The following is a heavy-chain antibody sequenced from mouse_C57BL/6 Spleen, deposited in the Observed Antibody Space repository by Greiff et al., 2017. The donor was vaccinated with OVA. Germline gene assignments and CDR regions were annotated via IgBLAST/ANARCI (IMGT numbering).Heavy chain of an antibody. V-gene: IGHV1-74*01. J-gene: IGHJ4*01. D-gene: IGHD2-3*01. CDR3: AISIYDGYYGAMDY. CDR2: IHPSDSVT. Sequence: QVQLQQPGAELVKPGASVKVSCKASGYTFTSYWMHWVKQRPGQGLEWIGRIHPSDSVTNYNQKFKGKATLTVDKSSSTAYMQLSSLTSEDSAVYYCAISIYDGYYGAMDYWGQGTSVTVSS. CDR1: GYTFTSYW.